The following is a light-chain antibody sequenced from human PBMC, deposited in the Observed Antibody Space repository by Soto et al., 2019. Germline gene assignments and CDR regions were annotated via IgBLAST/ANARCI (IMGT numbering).Light chain of an antibody. CDR1: QSVSSN. CDR2: DAS. V-gene: IGKV3-11*01. J-gene: IGKJ4*01. CDR3: QQRSNWPLLT. Sequence: EIVMTQSPATLSVSPGERATVSCRASQSVSSNLAWYQQKPGQAPRLLIYDASNRATGIPARFSGSGSGTDFTLTISSLEPEDFAVYYCQQRSNWPLLTFGGGTKVEIK.